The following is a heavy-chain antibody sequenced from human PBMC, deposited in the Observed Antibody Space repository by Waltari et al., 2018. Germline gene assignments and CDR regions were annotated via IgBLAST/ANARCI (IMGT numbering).Heavy chain of an antibody. CDR2: IYQDGTVT. Sequence: EVQLVESGGGLVPPGGSLRLSCAASGFPFSRFWLSWVRQAPGKGLEWVANIYQDGTVTNYVDSVKGRFTTSRDNARNSLYLQMNSLRVDDTAVYYCVRDDDGGMGAVWGQGTTVTVSS. CDR3: VRDDDGGMGAV. D-gene: IGHD3-16*01. J-gene: IGHJ6*02. V-gene: IGHV3-7*01. CDR1: GFPFSRFW.